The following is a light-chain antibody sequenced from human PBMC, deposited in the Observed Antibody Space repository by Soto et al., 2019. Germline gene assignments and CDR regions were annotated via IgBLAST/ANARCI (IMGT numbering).Light chain of an antibody. CDR3: QQYGSSPTT. Sequence: EIVLTQSPGTLSLSPGERATLSCRASQNVSSSYLAWYQQKPGQPPRLLIYGASSRATGIPDRFSGRGSGTDFTLTISRLEPEDFAVYYCQQYGSSPTTFGQGTKVEIK. J-gene: IGKJ1*01. V-gene: IGKV3-20*01. CDR2: GAS. CDR1: QNVSSSY.